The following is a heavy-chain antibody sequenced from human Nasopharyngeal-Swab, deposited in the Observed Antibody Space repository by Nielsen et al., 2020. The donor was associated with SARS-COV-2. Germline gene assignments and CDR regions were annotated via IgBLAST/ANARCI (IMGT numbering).Heavy chain of an antibody. V-gene: IGHV3-20*01. CDR3: ARVDRAAAGTLDY. J-gene: IGHJ4*02. D-gene: IGHD6-13*01. CDR2: INWNGGRK. Sequence: GGSLRLSCAASGFTFDDYGVTWVRQAPGKGLEWVYGINWNGGRKGYADSVKGRFTISRDNAKNSLYLQMNSLRAEDTALYHCARVDRAAAGTLDYWGQGTLVTVSS. CDR1: GFTFDDYG.